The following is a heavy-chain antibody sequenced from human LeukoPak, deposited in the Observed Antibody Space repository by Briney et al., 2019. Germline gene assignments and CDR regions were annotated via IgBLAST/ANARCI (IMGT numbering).Heavy chain of an antibody. CDR3: ARDHYSSGLYFDY. V-gene: IGHV1-69*13. D-gene: IGHD6-19*01. Sequence: SVKVSCKASGGTFSSYAISWVRQAPGRGLEWMGGIIPIFGTANYAQKFQGRVTITADESTSTAYMELSSLRSEDTAVYYCARDHYSSGLYFDYWGQGTLVTVSS. CDR2: IIPIFGTA. CDR1: GGTFSSYA. J-gene: IGHJ4*02.